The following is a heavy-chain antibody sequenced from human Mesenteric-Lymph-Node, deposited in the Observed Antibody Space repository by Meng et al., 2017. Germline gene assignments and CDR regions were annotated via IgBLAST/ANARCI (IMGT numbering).Heavy chain of an antibody. V-gene: IGHV3-74*02. CDR3: ATLYGDSIS. CDR2: AHSDGSAT. J-gene: IGHJ4*02. Sequence: EVDLVVSGGDLVQQGGSVWFSVAASGLTFTNYWMHWVRQVPGKGLECVSFAHSDGSATGYAEYVKGRFTVSRDNAKNTLYLQLNSLRAEDTAVYYCATLYGDSISWGQGTLVTVSS. D-gene: IGHD4-17*01. CDR1: GLTFTNYW.